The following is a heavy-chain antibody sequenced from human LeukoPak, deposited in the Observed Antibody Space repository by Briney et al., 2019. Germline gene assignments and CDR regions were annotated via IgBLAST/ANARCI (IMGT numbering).Heavy chain of an antibody. V-gene: IGHV1-69*05. CDR3: ARADRNHYYDSSGYYY. D-gene: IGHD3-22*01. CDR1: GGTFSSYA. J-gene: IGHJ4*02. CDR2: IIPIFGTA. Sequence: GASVKVSCKASGGTFSSYAVSWVRQAPGQGLEWMGGIIPIFGTANYAQKFQGRVTMTTDTSTSTAYMELGSLRSDDTAVYYCARADRNHYYDSSGYYYWGQGTLVTVSS.